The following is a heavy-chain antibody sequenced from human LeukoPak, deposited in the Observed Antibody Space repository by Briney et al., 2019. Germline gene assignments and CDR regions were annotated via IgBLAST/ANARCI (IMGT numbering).Heavy chain of an antibody. J-gene: IGHJ4*02. CDR2: IGGSGTADST. CDR3: AKWSKYTYGYFDY. D-gene: IGHD5-18*01. CDR1: GFTVSSNY. V-gene: IGHV3-23*01. Sequence: GGSLRLSCAASGFTVSSNYMSWVRQAPGKGLEWVSSIGGSGTADSTFYADSVKGRFTISRDNSKNTLYLQMNSLRAEDTAVFYCAKWSKYTYGYFDYWGQGTLVTVSS.